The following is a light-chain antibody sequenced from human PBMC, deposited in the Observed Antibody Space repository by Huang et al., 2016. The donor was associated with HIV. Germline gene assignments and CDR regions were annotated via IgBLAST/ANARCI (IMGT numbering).Light chain of an antibody. Sequence: EIVLTQSPATLSFFPGQRVSLSCRASQNINTHLAGYQQRPGQPPRLLIYAAYSRVPGVAARFSGSGSGTDFTLTISSLESEDFATYYCQQRVNGLTFGGGTKV. CDR2: AAY. CDR3: QQRVNGLT. V-gene: IGKV3-11*01. CDR1: QNINTH. J-gene: IGKJ4*01.